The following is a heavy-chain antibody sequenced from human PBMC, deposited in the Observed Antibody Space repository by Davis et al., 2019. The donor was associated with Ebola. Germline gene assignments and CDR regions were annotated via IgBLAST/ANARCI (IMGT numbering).Heavy chain of an antibody. CDR1: GYSFTSHL. V-gene: IGHV5-10-1*01. Sequence: KVSCKGSGYSFTSHLISWVRPMCAKALVWLGRIDPSDSYTDYSPSFQGHVSISADKSINTAYLQWSSLKASDTAMYFCARHFVGKLFGRDVWGQGTTVTVSS. J-gene: IGHJ6*02. D-gene: IGHD3-3*02. CDR3: ARHFVGKLFGRDV. CDR2: IDPSDSYT.